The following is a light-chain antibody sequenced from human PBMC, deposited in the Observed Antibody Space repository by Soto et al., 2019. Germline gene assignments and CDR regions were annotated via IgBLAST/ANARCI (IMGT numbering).Light chain of an antibody. Sequence: QSALTQPASVSDSPGQSITISCTGTSSDVGGSNFVSWYQQHPGKPPKLIIYDVANRPSGVSNRFSGSKSGSTASLIISRLQTEDEADYYCCSYRSSSTLVFGGGTKLTVL. CDR3: CSYRSSSTLV. J-gene: IGLJ2*01. CDR1: SSDVGGSNF. CDR2: DVA. V-gene: IGLV2-14*03.